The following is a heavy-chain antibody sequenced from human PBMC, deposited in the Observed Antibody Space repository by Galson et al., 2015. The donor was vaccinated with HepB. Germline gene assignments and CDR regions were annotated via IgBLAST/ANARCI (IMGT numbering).Heavy chain of an antibody. J-gene: IGHJ4*02. Sequence: CAISGDSVSSNSAAWNWIRQSPSRGLEWLGRTYYRSKWYNDYAVSVKSRITINPDTSKNQFSLQLNSVTPEDTAVYYCARDSQYYYDSSGYYYLDYWGQGTLVTVSS. CDR2: TYYRSKWYN. D-gene: IGHD3-22*01. CDR3: ARDSQYYYDSSGYYYLDY. V-gene: IGHV6-1*01. CDR1: GDSVSSNSAA.